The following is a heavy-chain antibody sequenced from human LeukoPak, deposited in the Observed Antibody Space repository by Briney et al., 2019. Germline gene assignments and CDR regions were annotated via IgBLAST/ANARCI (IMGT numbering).Heavy chain of an antibody. V-gene: IGHV1-24*01. J-gene: IGHJ5*02. D-gene: IGHD2-15*01. CDR2: FDPEDGGT. Sequence: ASVKVSCKASGYTFTSYYMHWVRQAPGKGLEWMGGFDPEDGGTIYAQKFQGRVTMTEDTSTDTAYMELSSLRSEDTAMYYCARDAARYCGGGSCYYGKWFDPWGQGTLVTVSS. CDR1: GYTFTSYY. CDR3: ARDAARYCGGGSCYYGKWFDP.